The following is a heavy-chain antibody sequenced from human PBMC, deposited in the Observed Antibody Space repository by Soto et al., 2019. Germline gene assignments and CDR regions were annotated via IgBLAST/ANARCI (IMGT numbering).Heavy chain of an antibody. CDR1: GDSISTVDYF. CDR3: ARGRYCQTGRCFPNWFDS. V-gene: IGHV4-30-4*08. CDR2: IYKSATT. J-gene: IGHJ5*01. D-gene: IGHD2-15*01. Sequence: SETLSLTCSVSGDSISTVDYFWAWIRQPPGQALEYIGYIYKSATTYYNPSFESRVAISLDTSKSQFSLNVTSVTAADTAVYFCARGRYCQTGRCFPNWFDSWGQGTLVTVSS.